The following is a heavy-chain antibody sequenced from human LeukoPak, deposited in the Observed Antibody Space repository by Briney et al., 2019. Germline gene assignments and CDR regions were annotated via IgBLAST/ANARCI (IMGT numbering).Heavy chain of an antibody. V-gene: IGHV1-2*02. CDR1: GYTFTGYY. J-gene: IGHJ4*02. D-gene: IGHD3-10*01. Sequence: GASVKVSCKASGYTFTGYYMHWVRQAPGQGLEWMGWINPNSGGTNYAQKFQGRVTMTSDTSISTAYMELSRLRSDDTTVYYCARHPAMVPGVRKKSQNGSNDYWGQGTLVTVSS. CDR3: ARHPAMVPGVRKKSQNGSNDY. CDR2: INPNSGGT.